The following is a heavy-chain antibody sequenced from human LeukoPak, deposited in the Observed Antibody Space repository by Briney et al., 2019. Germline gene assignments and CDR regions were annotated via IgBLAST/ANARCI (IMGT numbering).Heavy chain of an antibody. V-gene: IGHV4-38-2*02. CDR3: ARFGSGWWYNDY. CDR1: GYSISSDYY. Sequence: SETLSLTCTVSGYSISSDYYWTWIRQPPGQGLEWIGHIYHTGNIKYNPSLNSRVTISIDTSKNQFSLKLSSVTAADTAVYYCARFGSGWWYNDYWGQGTLVTVSS. D-gene: IGHD6-19*01. CDR2: IYHTGNI. J-gene: IGHJ4*02.